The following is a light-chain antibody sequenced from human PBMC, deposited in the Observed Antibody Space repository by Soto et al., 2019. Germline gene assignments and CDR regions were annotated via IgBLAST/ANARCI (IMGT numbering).Light chain of an antibody. V-gene: IGLV8-61*01. CDR1: SGSVSTNSY. CDR2: STS. Sequence: QTVVTQEPSFSVSPGGTVTLTCGLSSGSVSTNSYPSWYQQTPGQAPRTLIYSTSTRSSGVPDRFSGSILGNKAALTITGAQADDDSDYYCVLYMGSGAWVFGGGTQLTVL. CDR3: VLYMGSGAWV. J-gene: IGLJ3*02.